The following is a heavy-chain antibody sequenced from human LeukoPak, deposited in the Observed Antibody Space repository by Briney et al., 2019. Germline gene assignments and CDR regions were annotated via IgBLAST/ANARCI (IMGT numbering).Heavy chain of an antibody. J-gene: IGHJ4*02. V-gene: IGHV4-34*01. CDR1: GGSFSGYY. Sequence: SETLSLTCAVYGGSFSGYYWSWIRQPPGKGLEWIGEINHSGSTNYNPSLKSRVTISVDTSKNQFSLKLSSVTAADTAVYYCARNRRTSGPPWDWGQGTLVTVSS. D-gene: IGHD1-26*01. CDR3: ARNRRTSGPPWD. CDR2: INHSGST.